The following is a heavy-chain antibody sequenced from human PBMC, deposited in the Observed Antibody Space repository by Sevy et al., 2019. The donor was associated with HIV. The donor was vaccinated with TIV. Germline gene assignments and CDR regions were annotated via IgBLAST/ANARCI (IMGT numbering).Heavy chain of an antibody. CDR1: GYTLTAFA. Sequence: ASVKVSCKVSGYTLTAFAMHWVRQAPGKGLEWMGTFDPEDYERIYAQKFQGRVSMTEDTSADTAYMELSSLRSEDTAIYYCATTKDYYDSSAYPVDYWGQGTLVTVSS. D-gene: IGHD3-22*01. CDR3: ATTKDYYDSSAYPVDY. CDR2: FDPEDYER. V-gene: IGHV1-24*01. J-gene: IGHJ4*02.